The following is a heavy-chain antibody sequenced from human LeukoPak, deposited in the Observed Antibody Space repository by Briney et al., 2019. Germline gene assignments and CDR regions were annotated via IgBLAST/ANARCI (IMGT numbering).Heavy chain of an antibody. D-gene: IGHD4-11*01. Sequence: GGSLRLSCAASGFTFSRYWMSWVRRAPGKGLEWVANIKQDGSEKYYVDSVKGRFTISRDNAKNSLYVQMNSLRAEDTAVYYCARGDYSNYVGIDYWGQGTLVTVSS. CDR1: GFTFSRYW. CDR3: ARGDYSNYVGIDY. J-gene: IGHJ4*02. V-gene: IGHV3-7*01. CDR2: IKQDGSEK.